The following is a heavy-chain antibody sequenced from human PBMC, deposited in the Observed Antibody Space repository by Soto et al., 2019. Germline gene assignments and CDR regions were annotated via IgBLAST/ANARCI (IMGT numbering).Heavy chain of an antibody. CDR2: INHSGST. Sequence: PSETLSLTCAVYGGSFSGYYWIWIRQPPGKGLEWIGEINHSGSTNYNPSLKSRVTISVDTSKNQFSLKLSSVTAADTAVYYCARGVSYGFHLYYYYGMDVWGQGTTVTVSS. CDR1: GGSFSGYY. CDR3: ARGVSYGFHLYYYYGMDV. J-gene: IGHJ6*02. V-gene: IGHV4-34*01. D-gene: IGHD5-18*01.